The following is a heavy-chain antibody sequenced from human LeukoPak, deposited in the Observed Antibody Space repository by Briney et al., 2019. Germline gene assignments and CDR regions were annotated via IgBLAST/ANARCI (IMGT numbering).Heavy chain of an antibody. CDR3: AKERKLLPFDC. Sequence: PGGSLRLSCAASGFTFSTFGMHWVRLSPGKGLEWVAFIQNDEVDKFYADSVKGRFTISRDNSQNTMYLQMNSLRGDDTAVYFCAKERKLLPFDCWGQGTLVTVSS. CDR1: GFTFSTFG. V-gene: IGHV3-30*02. J-gene: IGHJ4*02. D-gene: IGHD4-23*01. CDR2: IQNDEVDK.